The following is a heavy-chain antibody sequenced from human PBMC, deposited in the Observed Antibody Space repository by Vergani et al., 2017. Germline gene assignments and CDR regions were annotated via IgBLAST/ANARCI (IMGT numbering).Heavy chain of an antibody. Sequence: QVQLQQWGGGLLKPSETLSLTCVVNGGSFTSYHWTWIRQSPGEGLEWVGDIDHTGRPDYNPSLKSRLTMSVDKSRNQFSLRHNSVTATDTAIYFCARVNTETNGHLYYYYYMDVWGQGTAVTVS. CDR3: ARVNTETNGHLYYYYYMDV. V-gene: IGHV4-34*01. CDR2: IDHTGRP. CDR1: GGSFTSYH. J-gene: IGHJ6*03. D-gene: IGHD4-11*01.